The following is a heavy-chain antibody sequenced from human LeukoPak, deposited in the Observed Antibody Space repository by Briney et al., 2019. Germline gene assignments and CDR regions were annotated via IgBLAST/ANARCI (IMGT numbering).Heavy chain of an antibody. CDR2: IYSGGST. CDR1: GFTVSSNY. CDR3: ARDGRDILTGYSSDDAFDI. Sequence: GGSLRLSCAASGFTVSSNYMSWVRQTPGKGLEWVSVIYSGGSTYYADSVKGRFTISRDNSKNTLFLQMNSLTVEDTAVYYCARDGRDILTGYSSDDAFDIWGQGTMVTVSS. J-gene: IGHJ3*02. D-gene: IGHD3-9*01. V-gene: IGHV3-66*01.